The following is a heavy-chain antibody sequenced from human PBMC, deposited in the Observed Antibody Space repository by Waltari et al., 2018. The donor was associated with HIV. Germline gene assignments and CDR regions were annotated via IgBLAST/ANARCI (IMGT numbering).Heavy chain of an antibody. CDR3: AALGSFYS. Sequence: EVQLVESGGGLVQPGGSLRLSCAASGFTFSTYDMHWVRQATGKGLGWVATIAPAVDTYYPGSVKSRFTMSRENAKNSLYLQMNSLRAEDTAVYYCAALGSFYSWGQGTLVTVSS. CDR2: IAPAVDT. D-gene: IGHD1-26*01. V-gene: IGHV3-13*01. CDR1: GFTFSTYD. J-gene: IGHJ5*01.